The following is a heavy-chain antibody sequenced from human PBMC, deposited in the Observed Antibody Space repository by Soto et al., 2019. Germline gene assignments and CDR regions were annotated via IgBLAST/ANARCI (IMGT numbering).Heavy chain of an antibody. D-gene: IGHD3-3*01. V-gene: IGHV3-33*06. CDR3: TKDQSRKRNHGDYYYYGMDR. CDR1: GFTFSSYG. J-gene: IGHJ6*04. CDR2: IWYDGSNK. Sequence: GGSLRLSCAASGFTFSSYGMHWVRQAPGKGLEWVAVIWYDGSNKYYADSVKGRFTISRDNSKNTLYLQMNSLRAEDTAVYYCTKDQSRKRNHGDYYYYGMDRWGTGTPVTVSS.